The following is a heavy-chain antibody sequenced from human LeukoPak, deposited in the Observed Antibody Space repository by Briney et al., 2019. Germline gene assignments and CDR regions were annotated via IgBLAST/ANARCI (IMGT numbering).Heavy chain of an antibody. D-gene: IGHD6-19*01. CDR3: AKDHSSGWPDCFDY. Sequence: GGSLRLSCAASGFTFSTYGMHWVRQAPGKGLEWVSSISSSSSYIYYADSVKGRFTISGDNAKNSLYLQMNSLRAEDTAVYYCAKDHSSGWPDCFDYWGQGALVTVSS. CDR2: ISSSSSYI. CDR1: GFTFSTYG. J-gene: IGHJ4*02. V-gene: IGHV3-21*01.